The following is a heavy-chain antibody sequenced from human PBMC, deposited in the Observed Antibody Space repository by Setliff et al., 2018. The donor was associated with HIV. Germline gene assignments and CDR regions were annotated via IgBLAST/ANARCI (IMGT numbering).Heavy chain of an antibody. J-gene: IGHJ5*02. V-gene: IGHV1-18*01. CDR2: ISAYNGNT. D-gene: IGHD6-19*01. CDR1: GGTFTSYG. CDR3: ARFAVAGTKWSDP. Sequence: ASVKVSCKASGGTFTSYGISWVRQAPGQGLEWMGWISAYNGNTNYAQQLQGRVTLTTDTSTSTAYMELRSLRSDDTAVYYCARFAVAGTKWSDPWGQGTLVTVSS.